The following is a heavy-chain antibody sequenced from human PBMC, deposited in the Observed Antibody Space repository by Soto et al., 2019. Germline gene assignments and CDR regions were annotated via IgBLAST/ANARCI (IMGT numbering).Heavy chain of an antibody. D-gene: IGHD3-3*01. CDR2: INPNSGGT. V-gene: IGHV1-2*04. Sequence: GASVKVSCKASGYTFTGYYMHWVRQAPGQGLEWMGWINPNSGGTNYAQKFQGWVTMTRDTSISTAYLQWSSRKASDTAMYYCARQLFTTPPYYYYGMDVWGQGTTVTVSS. CDR3: ARQLFTTPPYYYYGMDV. J-gene: IGHJ6*02. CDR1: GYTFTGYY.